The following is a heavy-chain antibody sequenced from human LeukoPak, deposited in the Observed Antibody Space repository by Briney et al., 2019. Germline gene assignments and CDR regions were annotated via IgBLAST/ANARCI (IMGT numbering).Heavy chain of an antibody. CDR2: IYYRVTS. V-gene: IGHV4-59*01. J-gene: IGHJ6*03. Sequence: SETLSLTCTVSGESISTYYWSWIRQPPGKGLEWIGYIYYRVTSDYNPSLRSRVTISVDTSKNQFSLKLSSVTAADTAVYYCARETSQKGAHYMDVWGKGTTITISS. CDR3: ARETSQKGAHYMDV. CDR1: GESISTYY. D-gene: IGHD3-16*01.